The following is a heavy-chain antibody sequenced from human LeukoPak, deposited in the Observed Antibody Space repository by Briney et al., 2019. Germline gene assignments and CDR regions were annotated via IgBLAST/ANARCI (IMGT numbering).Heavy chain of an antibody. J-gene: IGHJ6*03. CDR3: AAGNYRGDYYYYYMDV. Sequence: ASVKVSCKASGYTFTSYYMHWVRQAPGQGLEWMGIINPSGGSTSYAQKFQGRVTMTRDMSTSTVYIELSSLRSEDTAVYYCAAGNYRGDYYYYYMDVWGKGTTVTVSS. D-gene: IGHD1-7*01. V-gene: IGHV1-46*01. CDR1: GYTFTSYY. CDR2: INPSGGST.